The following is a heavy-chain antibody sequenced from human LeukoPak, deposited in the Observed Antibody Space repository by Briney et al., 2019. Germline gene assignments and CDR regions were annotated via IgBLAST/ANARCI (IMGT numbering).Heavy chain of an antibody. Sequence: PSETLSLTCTVSGGSITYGGWIRQPPGKGLEWIGSIYYGGYTNYNPSLKSRVTISVDTSKNQFSLKLSSVTAADTAIYYCQSRFLEWLLDYWGQGTLVTVSS. CDR3: QSRFLEWLLDY. D-gene: IGHD3-3*01. J-gene: IGHJ4*02. V-gene: IGHV4-39*01. CDR1: GGSITY. CDR2: IYYGGYT.